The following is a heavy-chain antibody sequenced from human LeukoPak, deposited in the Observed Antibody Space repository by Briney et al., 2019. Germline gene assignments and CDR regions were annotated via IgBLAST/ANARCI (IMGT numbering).Heavy chain of an antibody. CDR1: GGTFSSYA. Sequence: WASVKVSCKASGGTFSSYAISWVRQAPGQGLKLMRGIIPILGTANYAQKFQGRVTITADKSTSTAYMELSCLRSEDTAVYYCARGGSGSYFSRYYYYGMDVWGKGTTVTVSS. V-gene: IGHV1-69*06. CDR2: IIPILGTA. J-gene: IGHJ6*04. D-gene: IGHD3-10*01. CDR3: ARGGSGSYFSRYYYYGMDV.